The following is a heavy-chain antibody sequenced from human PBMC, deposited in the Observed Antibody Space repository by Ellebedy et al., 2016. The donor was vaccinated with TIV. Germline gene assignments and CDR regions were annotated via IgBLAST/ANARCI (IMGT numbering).Heavy chain of an antibody. J-gene: IGHJ4*02. V-gene: IGHV2-26*01. CDR1: GFSLTDARMG. CDR2: ISSNDEK. D-gene: IGHD3-10*01. Sequence: SGPTLVKPTETLTLTCTVSGFSLTDARMGVSWIRQPPGKALEWLAHISSNDEKSYSTSLKSRLTISKDTSKSQVVLSMTSMDPVDSATYYCARIRGRWVIDYWGQGTLVTVSS. CDR3: ARIRGRWVIDY.